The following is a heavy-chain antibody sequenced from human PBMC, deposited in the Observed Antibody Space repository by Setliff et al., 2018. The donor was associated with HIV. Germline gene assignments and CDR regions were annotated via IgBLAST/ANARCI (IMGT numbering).Heavy chain of an antibody. Sequence: GGSLRLSCATSGFSFSNYWMDWVRQAPGKGLEWVATITEDGSEKYYVDSVKGRFTISRDNAQNSLYLQMSSLKVEDTAVYYCARRPYDSSGGYYYYYMDVWGKGTTVTVSS. CDR1: GFSFSNYW. D-gene: IGHD3-22*01. V-gene: IGHV3-7*03. J-gene: IGHJ6*03. CDR3: ARRPYDSSGGYYYYYMDV. CDR2: ITEDGSEK.